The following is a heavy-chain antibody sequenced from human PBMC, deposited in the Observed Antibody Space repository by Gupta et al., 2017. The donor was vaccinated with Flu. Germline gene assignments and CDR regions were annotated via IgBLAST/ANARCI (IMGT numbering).Heavy chain of an antibody. CDR2: VNPNSGNA. D-gene: IGHD3-16*01. CDR3: ERQYYDFAMDE. V-gene: IGHV1-8*01. Sequence: VQLVQSGAEVKRPGAYVKVSCTASGYTFTAYDMHWVRQAAGQGLEWMGRVNPNSGNADYAQKFQGRVIMTRNISTRTACMELSSLTSEDTAVYYCERQYYDFAMDEWCQGTTVTVSS. J-gene: IGHJ6*02. CDR1: GYTFTAYD.